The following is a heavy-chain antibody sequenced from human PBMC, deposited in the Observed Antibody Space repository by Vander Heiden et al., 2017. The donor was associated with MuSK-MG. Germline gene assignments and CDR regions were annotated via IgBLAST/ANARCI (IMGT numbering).Heavy chain of an antibody. Sequence: VLLVQSGAAVKKPGSSVKVSCKASGGTFSSYAISWVRQAPGQGLEWMGGIIPIFGTANYAQKFQGRVTITADESTSTAYMELSSLRSEDTAVYYCARDSYYYGSGSYYQFDYWGQGTLVTVSS. V-gene: IGHV1-69*01. CDR2: IIPIFGTA. D-gene: IGHD3-10*01. J-gene: IGHJ4*02. CDR3: ARDSYYYGSGSYYQFDY. CDR1: GGTFSSYA.